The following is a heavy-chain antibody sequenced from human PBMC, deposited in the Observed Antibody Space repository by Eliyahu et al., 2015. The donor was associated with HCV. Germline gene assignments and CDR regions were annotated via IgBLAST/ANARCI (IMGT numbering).Heavy chain of an antibody. Sequence: EVQLVESGGGLVKPGGSLRLSCAASGXPFSSYSMHWVRQAPGKGLEWVSSISSSSNYIYYADSVKGRLTISRDNAKNSLYLQMHSLRAEDTALYYCARDSPSRDGYNFGYWGQGTLVTVSS. CDR2: ISSSSNYI. CDR1: GXPFSSYS. J-gene: IGHJ4*01. D-gene: IGHD5-24*01. CDR3: ARDSPSRDGYNFGY. V-gene: IGHV3-21*01.